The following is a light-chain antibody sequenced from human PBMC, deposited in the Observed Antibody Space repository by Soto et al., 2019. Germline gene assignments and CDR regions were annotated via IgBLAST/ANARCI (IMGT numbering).Light chain of an antibody. CDR1: SSDIGDYNY. J-gene: IGLJ2*01. CDR2: EVS. CDR3: CSYAGRNTLL. V-gene: IGLV2-8*01. Sequence: QSVLTQPPSASGSPGPSVTISCTGTSSDIGDYNYVSWYQQYPGKAPKLIIYEVSERPSGVPDRFSGSKSGNTAYLTVSGLRTEDEADYYCCSYAGRNTLLFGGGTKLTV.